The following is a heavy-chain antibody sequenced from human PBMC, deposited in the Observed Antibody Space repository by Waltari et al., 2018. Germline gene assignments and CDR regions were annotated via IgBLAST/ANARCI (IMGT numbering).Heavy chain of an antibody. D-gene: IGHD3-10*01. V-gene: IGHV4-61*02. J-gene: IGHJ3*02. CDR3: AGDVRGADAFDI. CDR2: IYTSGST. CDR1: GGSISSGSYY. Sequence: QVQLQESGPGLVKPSQTLSLTCTVSGGSISSGSYYWSWIRQPAGKGLEWIGRIYTSGSTNYNPSLKSRVTISVDTSKNQFSLKLSSVTAADTAVYYCAGDVRGADAFDIWGQGTMVTVSS.